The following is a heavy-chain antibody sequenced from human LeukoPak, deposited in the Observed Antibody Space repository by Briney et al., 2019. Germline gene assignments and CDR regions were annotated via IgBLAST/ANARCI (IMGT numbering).Heavy chain of an antibody. CDR2: IIPIFGTA. Sequence: SVKVSCKASGGTFSSYAISRVRQAPGQGLEWMGGIIPIFGTANYAQKFQGRVTITADESTSTAYMELSSLRSEDTAVYYCARDIAVAGTSGYFDYWGQGTLVTVSS. V-gene: IGHV1-69*13. D-gene: IGHD6-19*01. J-gene: IGHJ4*02. CDR3: ARDIAVAGTSGYFDY. CDR1: GGTFSSYA.